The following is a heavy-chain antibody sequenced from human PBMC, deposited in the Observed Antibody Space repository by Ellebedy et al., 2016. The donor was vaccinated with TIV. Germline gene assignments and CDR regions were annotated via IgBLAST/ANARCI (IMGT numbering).Heavy chain of an antibody. CDR1: GFTFSSHA. D-gene: IGHD3-22*01. CDR3: AKGWAGNYNGNSGPRYMDV. V-gene: IGHV3-30*18. CDR2: TSYDGSAK. Sequence: GESLKIPCAGPGFTFSSHAMSWVRQAPGKGLEWVTVTSYDGSAKYYADSVKGRFTISRDNSKNTLYLQMNSLRAEDTAVYYCAKGWAGNYNGNSGPRYMDVWGQGTTVTVSS. J-gene: IGHJ6*02.